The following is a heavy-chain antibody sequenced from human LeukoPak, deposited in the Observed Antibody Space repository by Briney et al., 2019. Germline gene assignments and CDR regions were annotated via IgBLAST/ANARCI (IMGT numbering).Heavy chain of an antibody. Sequence: GGSRRLSCAASGFTFSSYSMNWVRQAPGKGLEWVSSISSSSSYIYYADSVKGRFTISRDNAKNSLYLQMNSLRAEDTAVYYCASAYMVRGVFDYWGQGTLVTVSS. D-gene: IGHD3-10*01. CDR1: GFTFSSYS. J-gene: IGHJ4*02. CDR2: ISSSSSYI. CDR3: ASAYMVRGVFDY. V-gene: IGHV3-21*01.